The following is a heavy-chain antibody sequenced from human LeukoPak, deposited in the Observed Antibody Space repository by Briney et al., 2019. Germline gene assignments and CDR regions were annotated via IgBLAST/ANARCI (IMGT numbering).Heavy chain of an antibody. D-gene: IGHD2-15*01. CDR1: GLAFSAYK. J-gene: IGHJ4*02. CDR3: VVGGSPGY. Sequence: GGSLRLSSAASGLAFSAYKMHWVRQAPRKGLVWVSRISTDGYTTDYADFVQGRFTASRDNTKNTWSLEMNSLRAEDTAVYYCVVGGSPGYWGQGTLVTVSS. CDR2: ISTDGYTT. V-gene: IGHV3-74*01.